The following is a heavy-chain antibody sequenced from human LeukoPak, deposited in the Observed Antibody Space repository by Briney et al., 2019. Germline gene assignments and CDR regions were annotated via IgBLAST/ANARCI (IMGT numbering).Heavy chain of an antibody. Sequence: AISGSGASTYYADSVKGRFTISRDNSKNTLYLQMNSLRAEDTAVYYCAKDRYSSSWPYFDYWGQGTLVTVSS. D-gene: IGHD6-13*01. CDR3: AKDRYSSSWPYFDY. CDR2: ISGSGAST. V-gene: IGHV3-23*01. J-gene: IGHJ4*02.